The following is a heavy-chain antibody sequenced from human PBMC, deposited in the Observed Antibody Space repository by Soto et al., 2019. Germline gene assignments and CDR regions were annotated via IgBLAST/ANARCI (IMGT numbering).Heavy chain of an antibody. D-gene: IGHD3-22*01. J-gene: IGHJ3*02. CDR3: AKVHRIVVVTWAHDAFDI. Sequence: SCAASGFTFSSYAMSWVRQAPGKGLEWVSAISGSGGSTYYADSVKGRFTISRDNSKNTLYLQMNSLRAEDTAVYYCAKVHRIVVVTWAHDAFDIWGQGTMVTVSS. V-gene: IGHV3-23*01. CDR1: GFTFSSYA. CDR2: ISGSGGST.